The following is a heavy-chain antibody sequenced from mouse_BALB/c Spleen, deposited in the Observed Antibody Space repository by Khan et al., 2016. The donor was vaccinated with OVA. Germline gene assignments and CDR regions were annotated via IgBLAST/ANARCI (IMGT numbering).Heavy chain of an antibody. CDR1: GFSLTGYG. Sequence: VELVESGPGLVAPSQSLSITCTVSGFSLTGYGVNWVRQPPGKGLEWLGMIWGDGSTDYTSALKSRLSISKDNSKSQVFLKMHSLQTDDTARYYCARAYYGNYREAMDYWGQGTSVTVSS. D-gene: IGHD2-10*01. CDR2: IWGDGST. CDR3: ARAYYGNYREAMDY. V-gene: IGHV2-6-7*01. J-gene: IGHJ4*01.